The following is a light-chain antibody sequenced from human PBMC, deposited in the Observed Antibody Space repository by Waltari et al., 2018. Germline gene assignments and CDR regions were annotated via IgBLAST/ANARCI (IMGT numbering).Light chain of an antibody. Sequence: QSVLTQPPSASGTPGQRVTISCSGSRSNIGSNYVYWYQQLPGTAPKLLIYRNNQRPSGGPDRFSGSKSGTAASLAISGLRSEDEADYYWAAWDDSLSGRVFGGGTKVTVL. V-gene: IGLV1-47*01. J-gene: IGLJ3*02. CDR3: AAWDDSLSGRV. CDR1: RSNIGSNY. CDR2: RNN.